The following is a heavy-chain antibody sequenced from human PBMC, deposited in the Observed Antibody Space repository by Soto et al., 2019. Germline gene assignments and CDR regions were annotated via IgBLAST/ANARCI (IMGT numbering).Heavy chain of an antibody. V-gene: IGHV1-18*01. CDR2: VNLDNDNT. Sequence: QVQLVQSGPEVKKPGASVKVSCEVSGYRFSSFGINWVRQAPGQVLEWVGWVNLDNDNTNYAQNLQHRVSLTTDTSTNTAFLELRDLTSDDTAVYYCALVRFSDAFNYWGQGTLVTVSS. D-gene: IGHD2-21*02. J-gene: IGHJ4*02. CDR3: ALVRFSDAFNY. CDR1: GYRFSSFG.